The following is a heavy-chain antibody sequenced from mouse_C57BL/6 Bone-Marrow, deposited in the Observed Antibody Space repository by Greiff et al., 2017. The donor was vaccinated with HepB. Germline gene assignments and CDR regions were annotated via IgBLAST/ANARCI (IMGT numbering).Heavy chain of an antibody. D-gene: IGHD2-4*01. V-gene: IGHV3-6*01. Sequence: ESGPGLVKPSQSLSLTCSVTGYSITSGYYWNWIRQFPGNKLEWMGYISYDGSNNYNPSLKNRISITRDTSKNQFFLKLNSVTTEDTATYYCASRIYYDYGGYYFDYWGQGTTLTVSS. CDR1: GYSITSGYY. CDR3: ASRIYYDYGGYYFDY. CDR2: ISYDGSN. J-gene: IGHJ2*01.